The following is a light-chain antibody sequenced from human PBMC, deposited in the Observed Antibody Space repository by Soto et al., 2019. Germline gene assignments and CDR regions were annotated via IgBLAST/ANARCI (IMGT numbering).Light chain of an antibody. J-gene: IGKJ5*01. CDR3: QQLNSNLII. CDR1: QSISNH. Sequence: DIQMTQSPSPLSASVEDRVIITCRASQSISNHLNWYQQKPGKAPKLLIFAASSLQSGVPSRFSGSGSGTDFTLTISCLQPEDFATYYCQQLNSNLIIFGQGTRLEIK. CDR2: AAS. V-gene: IGKV1-39*01.